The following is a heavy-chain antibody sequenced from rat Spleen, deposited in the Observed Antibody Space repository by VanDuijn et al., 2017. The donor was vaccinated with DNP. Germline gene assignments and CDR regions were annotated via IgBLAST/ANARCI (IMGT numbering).Heavy chain of an antibody. D-gene: IGHD1-1*01. CDR2: ISTRGGST. CDR1: GFTFSDYG. J-gene: IGHJ2*01. Sequence: EVQLVESGGGSVQPGRSLKVSCVASGFTFSDYGMAWVRQAPKKGLEWVARISTRGGSTYYRDSVKGRFTISRDNAKSTLYLQVDSLRSEDTATYYCTRDLATVVPYWGQGVMVTVSS. CDR3: TRDLATVVPY. V-gene: IGHV5-27*01.